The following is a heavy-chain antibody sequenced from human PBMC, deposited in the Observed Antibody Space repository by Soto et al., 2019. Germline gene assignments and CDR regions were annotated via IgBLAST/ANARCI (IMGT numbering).Heavy chain of an antibody. D-gene: IGHD6-13*01. Sequence: EVQLVESGGDLVQPGGSLRLSCAAAGFIFSDYTITWVRQAPGRGLEFVSHISSSGGAIFYAESVKGRFTVSRDNVKNSLYLQRNSRRDEDTAVYFCTRAHGGSTWFVGVYYFCGMDVWGQGTAVTVSS. CDR3: TRAHGGSTWFVGVYYFCGMDV. V-gene: IGHV3-48*02. CDR2: ISSSGGAI. J-gene: IGHJ6*02. CDR1: GFIFSDYT.